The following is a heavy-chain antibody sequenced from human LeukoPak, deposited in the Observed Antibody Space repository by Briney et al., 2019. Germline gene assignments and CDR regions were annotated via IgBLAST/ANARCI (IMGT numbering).Heavy chain of an antibody. J-gene: IGHJ4*02. CDR3: AKGGHSYGYADY. Sequence: GGSLRLSCAASGFTFSTYAMHWVRQAPGKGLERVTAISSDGSNKNYADFVKGRFTSSRDNSKNSLYLQMNSLRAEDTAVYYCAKGGHSYGYADYWGQGTLVTVSS. CDR2: ISSDGSNK. D-gene: IGHD5-18*01. V-gene: IGHV3-30*18. CDR1: GFTFSTYA.